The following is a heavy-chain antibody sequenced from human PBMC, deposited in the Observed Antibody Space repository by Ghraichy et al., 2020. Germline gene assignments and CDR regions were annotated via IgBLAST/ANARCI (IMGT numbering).Heavy chain of an antibody. CDR2: ISDSGGST. CDR1: GFTFSSYA. V-gene: IGHV3-23*01. J-gene: IGHJ6*02. CDR3: AKAGTVTTTTNYYYYYYGMDP. Sequence: GGSLRLSCAASGFTFSSYAMSWVRQAPGKGLEWVSAISDSGGSTYYADSVKGRFTISRDNSKNTLYLQMNSLRAEDTAVYYCAKAGTVTTTTNYYYYYYGMDPWGQGTLVTVSS. D-gene: IGHD4-11*01.